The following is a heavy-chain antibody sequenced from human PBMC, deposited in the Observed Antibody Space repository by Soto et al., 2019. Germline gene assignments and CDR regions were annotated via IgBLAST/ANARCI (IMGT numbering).Heavy chain of an antibody. CDR3: VRRYFDWLLFPDY. Sequence: PGGSLRLSCTASGFTFGDYAMSWFRQAPGKGLEWVGFIRSKAYGGTTEYAAPVKGRFTISRDDSKSIAYLQMNSLKTEDTAVYYCVRRYFDWLLFPDYWGQGTLVTVSS. J-gene: IGHJ4*02. D-gene: IGHD3-9*01. CDR1: GFTFGDYA. CDR2: IRSKAYGGTT. V-gene: IGHV3-49*03.